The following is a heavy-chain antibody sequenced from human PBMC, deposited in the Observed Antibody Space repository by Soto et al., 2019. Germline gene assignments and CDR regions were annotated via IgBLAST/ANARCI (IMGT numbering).Heavy chain of an antibody. J-gene: IGHJ6*02. CDR2: IIPLFGTV. D-gene: IGHD4-17*01. CDR1: GDSFNNFG. CDR3: ATDYCDRNYYHYYLDV. V-gene: IGHV1-69*01. Sequence: QVQLVQSGAEVKKPGSSVNVSCKASGDSFNNFGISWVRQAPGQGLEWMGGIIPLFGTVKYAQKFQGRLTFTADDSTSTAYMELSSLRSEDTAIYYCATDYCDRNYYHYYLDVWGQGTPVTVSS.